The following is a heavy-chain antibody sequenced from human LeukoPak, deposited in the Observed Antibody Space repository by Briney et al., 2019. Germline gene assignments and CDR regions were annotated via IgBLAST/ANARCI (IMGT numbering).Heavy chain of an antibody. D-gene: IGHD3-10*01. CDR3: ARIGVRSVIIFGVFDY. CDR1: GASISSTSYY. CDR2: ISYSGTT. J-gene: IGHJ4*02. V-gene: IGHV4-39*07. Sequence: SETLSLTCSVSGASISSTSYYWGWIRRPPGKGLERIGSISYSGTTFYSPSLESRVTISADTSKNQFSLKLSSVTATDTAVYYCARIGVRSVIIFGVFDYWGQGIRVTVSS.